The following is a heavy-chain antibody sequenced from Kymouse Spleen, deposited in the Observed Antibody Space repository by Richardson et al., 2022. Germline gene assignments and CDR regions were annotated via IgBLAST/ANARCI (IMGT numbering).Heavy chain of an antibody. D-gene: IGHD1-7*01. CDR1: GGSFSGYY. J-gene: IGHJ4*02. V-gene: IGHV4-34*01. Sequence: QVQLQQWGAGLLKPSETLSLTCAVYGGSFSGYYWSWIRQPPGKGLEWIGEINHSGSTNYNPSLKSRVTISVDTSKNQFSLKLSSVTAADTAVYYCARGLELYFDYWGQGTLVTVSS. CDR2: INHSGST. CDR3: ARGLELYFDY.